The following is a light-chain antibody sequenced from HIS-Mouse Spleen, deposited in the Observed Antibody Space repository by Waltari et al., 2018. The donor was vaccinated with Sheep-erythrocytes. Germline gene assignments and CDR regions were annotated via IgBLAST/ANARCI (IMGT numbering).Light chain of an antibody. J-gene: IGKJ4*01. V-gene: IGKV3-11*01. CDR1: QSVSSY. CDR2: DAS. Sequence: EIVLTQSPATLSLSPGERATFSCRASQSVSSYLAWYQQKPGQAPRLLIYDASNRATGIPARFSGSGSGTDFTLTISSLEPEDFAVYYCKQRSNWLSFGGGTKVEIK. CDR3: KQRSNWLS.